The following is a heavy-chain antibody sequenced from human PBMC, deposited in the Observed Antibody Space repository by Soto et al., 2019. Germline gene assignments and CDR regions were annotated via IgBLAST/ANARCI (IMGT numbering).Heavy chain of an antibody. CDR1: GFSLSNARMG. D-gene: IGHD2-2*01. CDR3: ARIGGVVPAAMSYAFDI. CDR2: IFSNDEK. V-gene: IGHV2-26*01. Sequence: QVTLKESGPVLVKPTEPLTLTCTVSGFSLSNARMGVSWIRQPPGKALEWLAHIFSNDEKSYSTSLKSRLTISKDTSKSQVVLTMTNMDPVDTATYYCARIGGVVPAAMSYAFDIWGQGTMVTVSS. J-gene: IGHJ3*02.